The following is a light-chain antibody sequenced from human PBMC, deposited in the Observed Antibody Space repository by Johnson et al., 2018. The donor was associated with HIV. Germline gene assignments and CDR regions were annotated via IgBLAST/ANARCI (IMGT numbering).Light chain of an antibody. CDR3: GTWEHSLRAPAV. CDR1: SSNIGNNY. V-gene: IGLV1-51*01. Sequence: QSVLTQPPSVSAAPGQKVTISCSGSSSNIGNNYVSWYQQFPGTAPKLLIYDNNKRPSGIPDRFSGSTSGTSATLGITGLPHGDEAEYVCGTWEHSLRAPAVFVTGTKVTVL. CDR2: DNN. J-gene: IGLJ1*01.